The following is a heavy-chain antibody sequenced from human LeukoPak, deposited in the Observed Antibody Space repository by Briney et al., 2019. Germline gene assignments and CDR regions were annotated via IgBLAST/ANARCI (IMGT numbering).Heavy chain of an antibody. Sequence: ASVKVSCKASGYTLTSYDINWVRQATGQGLEWMGWMNPNSGRTGYAQNFQGRITITRNTSIGTAYLELSSLRSDDTAVYYCTRETSSRYFDYWGQGTLVTVSS. V-gene: IGHV1-8*01. CDR3: TRETSSRYFDY. CDR1: GYTLTSYD. CDR2: MNPNSGRT. J-gene: IGHJ4*02.